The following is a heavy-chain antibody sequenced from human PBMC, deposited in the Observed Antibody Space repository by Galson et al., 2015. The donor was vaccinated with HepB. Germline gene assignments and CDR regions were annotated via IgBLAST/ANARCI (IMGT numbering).Heavy chain of an antibody. CDR2: TYYRSKWYK. Sequence: CAISGDSVSSNSAAWNWIRQSPSGGLEWLGRTYYRSKWYKDYAISVKSRISINPDTSKNQLSLQLKSVTPEDTAVYFCARAPGREESGYDTDAFDLWGQGTMVTVSS. CDR1: GDSVSSNSAA. D-gene: IGHD5-12*01. V-gene: IGHV6-1*01. CDR3: ARAPGREESGYDTDAFDL. J-gene: IGHJ3*01.